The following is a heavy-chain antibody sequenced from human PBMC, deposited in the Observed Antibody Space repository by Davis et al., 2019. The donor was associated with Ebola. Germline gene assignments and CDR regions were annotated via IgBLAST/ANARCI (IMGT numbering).Heavy chain of an antibody. J-gene: IGHJ6*02. Sequence: APSVKVSCKTSGYTFRNYGVTWVRQAPGQGPEWMGWISPYNGKTNYAQKFQDRLPMTTDTSTSTAYMELRSLASDDTAVYYCARCNYDFWSGIGAGYYGMDVWGQGTTVTVSS. D-gene: IGHD3-3*01. CDR3: ARCNYDFWSGIGAGYYGMDV. CDR2: ISPYNGKT. CDR1: GYTFRNYG. V-gene: IGHV1-18*01.